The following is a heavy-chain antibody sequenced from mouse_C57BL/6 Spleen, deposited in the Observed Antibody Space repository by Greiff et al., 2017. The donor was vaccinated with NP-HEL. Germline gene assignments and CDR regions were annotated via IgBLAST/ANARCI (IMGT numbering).Heavy chain of an antibody. CDR2: ISSGSSTI. CDR1: GFTFSDYG. Sequence: DVMLVVSGGGLVKPGGSLKLSCAASGFTFSDYGMHWVRQAPEKGLEWVAYISSGSSTIYYADTVKGRFTISRDNAKNTLFLQMTSLRSEDTAMYYCARGGYGSSRTYYAMDYWGQVTSVTVSS. D-gene: IGHD1-1*01. CDR3: ARGGYGSSRTYYAMDY. J-gene: IGHJ4*01. V-gene: IGHV5-17*01.